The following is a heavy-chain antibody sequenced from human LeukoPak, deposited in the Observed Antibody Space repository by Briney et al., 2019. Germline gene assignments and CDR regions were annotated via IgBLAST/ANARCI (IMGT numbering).Heavy chain of an antibody. V-gene: IGHV3-15*01. CDR3: TTTLVPAAPYYFDY. CDR1: GFIFSNAW. CDR2: IKSKTDGGTT. Sequence: GGSLRLSCAASGFIFSNAWMTWVRQVPGKGLECVGRIKSKTDGGTTDYAAPVKGRFTISRDDSKNTLYLQMNSLKTEDTAVYYCTTTLVPAAPYYFDYWGQGTLVTVSS. J-gene: IGHJ4*02. D-gene: IGHD2-2*01.